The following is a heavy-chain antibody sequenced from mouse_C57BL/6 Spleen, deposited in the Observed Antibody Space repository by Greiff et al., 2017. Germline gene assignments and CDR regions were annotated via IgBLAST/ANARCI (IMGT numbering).Heavy chain of an antibody. Sequence: EVQLQESGPGLVKPSQSLSLTCSVTGYSITSGYYWNWIRQFPGNKLEWMGYISYDGSNNYNPSLKNRISITRDTSKNQFFLKLNSVTTEDTATYYCARDGDDPYYFDYWGKGTTLTVSS. J-gene: IGHJ2*01. V-gene: IGHV3-6*01. CDR1: GYSITSGYY. D-gene: IGHD2-3*01. CDR3: ARDGDDPYYFDY. CDR2: ISYDGSN.